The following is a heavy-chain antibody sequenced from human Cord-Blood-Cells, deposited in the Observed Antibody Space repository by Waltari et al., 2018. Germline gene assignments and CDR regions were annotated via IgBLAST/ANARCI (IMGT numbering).Heavy chain of an antibody. CDR1: GFTFDDYA. CDR2: FSWNSGSI. V-gene: IGHV3-9*01. Sequence: EVQLVESGGGLVQPGRSLRLSCAASGFTFDDYAMPWVRQAPGKGLEWVSGFSWNSGSIGYADSVKGRFTISRDNAKTSLYLQMNSLRAEDTALYYCAKDYYGSGSYYACDIWGQGTMVTVSS. CDR3: AKDYYGSGSYYACDI. J-gene: IGHJ3*02. D-gene: IGHD3-10*01.